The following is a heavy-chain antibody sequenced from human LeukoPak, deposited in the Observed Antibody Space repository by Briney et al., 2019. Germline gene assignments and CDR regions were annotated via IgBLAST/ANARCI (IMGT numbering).Heavy chain of an antibody. CDR1: GGSISSSNW. CDR2: IYHSGST. CDR3: ARAGFVEFAAAGTRGVTYYYGMDV. Sequence: SETLSLTCAVSGGSISSSNWWSWVRQPPGKGLEWIGEIYHSGSTNYNPSLKSRVTISVDKSKNQFSLKLSSVTAADTAVYYCARAGFVEFAAAGTRGVTYYYGMDVWGQGTTVTVSS. J-gene: IGHJ6*02. V-gene: IGHV4-4*02. D-gene: IGHD6-13*01.